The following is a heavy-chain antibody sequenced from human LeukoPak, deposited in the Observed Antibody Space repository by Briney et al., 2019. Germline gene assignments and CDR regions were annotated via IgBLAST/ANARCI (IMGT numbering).Heavy chain of an antibody. D-gene: IGHD6-19*01. CDR2: INPNSGGT. CDR3: ARDSRPWLAGDY. Sequence: ASVKVSCKASGGTFSSYAISWVRQAPGQGLEWMGWINPNSGGTNYAQKFQGRVTMTRDTSISTAYMELSRLRSDDTAVYYCARDSRPWLAGDYWGQGTLVTISS. J-gene: IGHJ4*02. V-gene: IGHV1-2*02. CDR1: GGTFSSYA.